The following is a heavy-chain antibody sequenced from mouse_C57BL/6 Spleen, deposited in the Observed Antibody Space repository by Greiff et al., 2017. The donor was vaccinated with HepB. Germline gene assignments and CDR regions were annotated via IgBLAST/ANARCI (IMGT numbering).Heavy chain of an antibody. CDR1: GYTFTDYY. Sequence: EVQLQQSGPELVKPGASVKISCKASGYTFTDYYMNWVKQSHGKSLEWIGDINPNNGGTSYNQKFKGKATLTVDKSSSTAYMELRSLTSEDSAVYYCARSENCDGYWGQGTTLTVSS. CDR3: ARSENCDGY. CDR2: INPNNGGT. V-gene: IGHV1-26*01. D-gene: IGHD4-1*01. J-gene: IGHJ2*01.